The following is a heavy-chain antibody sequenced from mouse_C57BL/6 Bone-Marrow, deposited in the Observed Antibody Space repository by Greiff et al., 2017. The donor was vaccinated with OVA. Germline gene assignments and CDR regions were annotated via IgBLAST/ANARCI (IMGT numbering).Heavy chain of an antibody. CDR2: INPNNGGT. CDR3: ARRLSWDDWYFDV. J-gene: IGHJ1*03. V-gene: IGHV1-26*01. D-gene: IGHD4-1*01. Sequence: EVQLQQSGPELVKPGASVKISCKASGYTFTDYYMNWVKQSHGKSLEWIGDINPNNGGTSYNQKFKGKATLTVDKSSSTAYMELRSLTSEDSAVYYCARRLSWDDWYFDVWGTGTTVTVSS. CDR1: GYTFTDYY.